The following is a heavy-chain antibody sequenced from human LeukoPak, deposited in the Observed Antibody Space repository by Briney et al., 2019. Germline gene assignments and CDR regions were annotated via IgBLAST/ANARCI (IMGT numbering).Heavy chain of an antibody. Sequence: ASVTVSCKASGYTFTGYYMHWVRQAPGQGLEWMGWTNPNSGGTNYAQKFQGRVTMTRDTSISTAYMELSRLRSDDTAVYYCATQDGYDNSGHYGYWGQGTLVTVSS. CDR2: TNPNSGGT. CDR1: GYTFTGYY. CDR3: ATQDGYDNSGHYGY. J-gene: IGHJ4*02. D-gene: IGHD3-22*01. V-gene: IGHV1-2*02.